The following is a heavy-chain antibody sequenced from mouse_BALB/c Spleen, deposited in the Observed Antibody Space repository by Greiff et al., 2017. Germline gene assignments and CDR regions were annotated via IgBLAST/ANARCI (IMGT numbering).Heavy chain of an antibody. CDR3: ARGGTATFDY. Sequence: VKVVESGAELVRPGVSVKISCKGSGYTFTDYAMHWVKQSHAKSLEWIGVISTYYGDASYNQKFKGKATMTVDKSSSTAYMELARLTSEDSAIYYCARGGTATFDYWGQGTTLTVSS. CDR2: ISTYYGDA. V-gene: IGHV1S137*01. CDR1: GYTFTDYA. D-gene: IGHD1-2*01. J-gene: IGHJ2*01.